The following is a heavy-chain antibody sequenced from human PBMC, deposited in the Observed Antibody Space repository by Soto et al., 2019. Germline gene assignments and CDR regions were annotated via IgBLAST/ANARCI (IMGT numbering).Heavy chain of an antibody. CDR3: ARVRVVLAATAYYYYGMDV. J-gene: IGHJ6*02. CDR1: GGSFSGYY. CDR2: INHSGST. V-gene: IGHV4-34*01. D-gene: IGHD2-15*01. Sequence: PSETLSLTCAVYGGSFSGYYWSWIRQPPGKGLEWIGEINHSGSTNYNPSLKSRVTISVDTSKNQFSLKLSSVTAADTAVYYCARVRVVLAATAYYYYGMDVWGQGTTVTVSS.